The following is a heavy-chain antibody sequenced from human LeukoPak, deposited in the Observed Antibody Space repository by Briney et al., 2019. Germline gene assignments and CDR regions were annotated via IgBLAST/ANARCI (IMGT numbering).Heavy chain of an antibody. J-gene: IGHJ4*02. CDR1: GFTFSSYG. Sequence: GGSLRLSCAASGFTFSSYGMHWVRQAPGKGLEWVAFIRYDGSNKYYADSVKGRFTVSRDNSKSTLYLQMNSLRAEDTAVYCCAKGSHYSYSSNTFPFDYWGQGTLVTVSS. D-gene: IGHD6-13*01. CDR2: IRYDGSNK. V-gene: IGHV3-30*02. CDR3: AKGSHYSYSSNTFPFDY.